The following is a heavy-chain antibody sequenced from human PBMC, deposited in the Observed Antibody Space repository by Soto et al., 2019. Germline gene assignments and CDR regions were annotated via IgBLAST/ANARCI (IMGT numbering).Heavy chain of an antibody. J-gene: IGHJ6*03. CDR3: ARRGAARHLEWEVDYMDV. CDR2: IYYSGST. Sequence: QVQLQESGPGLVKPSETLSLTCTVSGGSISSYYWSWIRQPPGKGLEWIGYIYYSGSTNYNPSLKSRVTTPVDTSKNQFSLKLSSVTAADTAVYYCARRGAARHLEWEVDYMDVWGKGTTVTVSS. D-gene: IGHD6-6*01. CDR1: GGSISSYY. V-gene: IGHV4-59*08.